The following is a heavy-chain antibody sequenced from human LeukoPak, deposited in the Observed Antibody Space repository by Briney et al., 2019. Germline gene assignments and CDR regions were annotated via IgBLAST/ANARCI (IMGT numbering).Heavy chain of an antibody. CDR2: SNPNSGGT. J-gene: IGHJ6*02. V-gene: IGHV1-2*02. Sequence: ASVKVSCKASGYTFTGYYMHWVRQAPGQGLEWMGCSNPNSGGTNYAQKFQGRVTMTRDTSISTAYMELSRLRSDDTAVYYCARVKFVVVPAAIGSGYYGMDVWGQGTTVTVSS. CDR3: ARVKFVVVPAAIGSGYYGMDV. D-gene: IGHD2-2*02. CDR1: GYTFTGYY.